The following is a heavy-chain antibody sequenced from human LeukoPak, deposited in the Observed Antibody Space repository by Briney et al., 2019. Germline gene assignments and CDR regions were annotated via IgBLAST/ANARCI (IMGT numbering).Heavy chain of an antibody. CDR1: ACTSYNFH. D-gene: IGHD2-2*01. J-gene: IGHJ6*03. V-gene: IGHV4-4*07. CDR3: AKVEWPAAIGGYDYYYMDV. CDR2: IYSGGST. Sequence: SETLSLNASGSACTSYNFHWVRHRQPAGKGLEWIGRIYSGGSTNYSPSLKSRVTISVETSKNQFSLKLTSVAAADTAVYYCAKVEWPAAIGGYDYYYMDVWGKGTTVTVSS.